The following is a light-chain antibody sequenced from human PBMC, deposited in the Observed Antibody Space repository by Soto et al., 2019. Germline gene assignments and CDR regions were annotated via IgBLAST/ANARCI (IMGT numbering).Light chain of an antibody. CDR1: QSISSW. Sequence: DIQMTQSPSTLSASVGDRVTITCRASQSISSWLAWYQQKPGKAPKLLIFDASSLESGTPSRFSGRRSGTQFTLTINGPQPDDFATYYCQQYDNYKPLTFGGGTKVDIE. CDR2: DAS. J-gene: IGKJ4*01. CDR3: QQYDNYKPLT. V-gene: IGKV1-5*01.